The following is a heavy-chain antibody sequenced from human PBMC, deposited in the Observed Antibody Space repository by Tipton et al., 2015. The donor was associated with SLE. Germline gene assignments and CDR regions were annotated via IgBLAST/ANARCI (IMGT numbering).Heavy chain of an antibody. D-gene: IGHD1-26*01. Sequence: SLRLSCAASGFTFSGYDMHWVRQATGKGLEWVSAIGTAGDTYYPGSVKGRFTISRDNSKNTLYLQMNSLRAEDTAVYYCARDGGGSGSYSDAFDIWGQGTMVTVSS. CDR3: ARDGGGSGSYSDAFDI. V-gene: IGHV3-13*04. J-gene: IGHJ3*02. CDR1: GFTFSGYD. CDR2: IGTAGDT.